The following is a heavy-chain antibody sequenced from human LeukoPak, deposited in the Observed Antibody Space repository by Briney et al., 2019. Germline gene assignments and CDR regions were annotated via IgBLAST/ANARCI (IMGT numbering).Heavy chain of an antibody. CDR2: ISDSDGNT. Sequence: GGSLRLSCEASGFTFTTYSMTWVRQAPGKGLEWVSAISDSDGNTYYADSVKGRFTTSRDNSKNTLYLQMNSLRAEDTAVYYCASALRIYYYFDYWGQGTLVTVSS. V-gene: IGHV3-23*01. J-gene: IGHJ4*02. CDR1: GFTFTTYS. CDR3: ASALRIYYYFDY. D-gene: IGHD1-26*01.